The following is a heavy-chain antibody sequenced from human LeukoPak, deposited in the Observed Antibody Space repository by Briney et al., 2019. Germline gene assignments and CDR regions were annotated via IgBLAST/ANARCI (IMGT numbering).Heavy chain of an antibody. D-gene: IGHD3-22*01. J-gene: IGHJ3*02. V-gene: IGHV1-69*06. CDR2: IIPIFGTA. CDR1: GGTFSSYA. Sequence: ASVKVSCKASGGTFSSYAISWVRQAPGQGLGWMGGIIPIFGTANYAQKFQGRVTITADKSTSTAYMELSSLRSEDTAVYYCASFPSGYYYDSSGDAFDIWGQGTMVTVSS. CDR3: ASFPSGYYYDSSGDAFDI.